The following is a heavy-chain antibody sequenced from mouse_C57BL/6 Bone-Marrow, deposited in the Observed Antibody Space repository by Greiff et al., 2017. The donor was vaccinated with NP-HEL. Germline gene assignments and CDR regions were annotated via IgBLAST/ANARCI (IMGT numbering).Heavy chain of an antibody. J-gene: IGHJ2*01. CDR1: GYTFTDYN. D-gene: IGHD2-2*01. Sequence: EVQLQQSGPELVKPGASVKMSCKASGYTFTDYNMHWVKQSHGKSLEWLGYINPNNGGTSYNQKFKGKATLTVNKSSSTAYMELRSLTSEDSAVYYCARPIYGYDGYYFDYWGQGTTLTVSS. CDR3: ARPIYGYDGYYFDY. CDR2: INPNNGGT. V-gene: IGHV1-22*01.